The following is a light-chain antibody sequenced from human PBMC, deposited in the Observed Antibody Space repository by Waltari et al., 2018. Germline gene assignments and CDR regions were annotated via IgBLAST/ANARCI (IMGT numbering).Light chain of an antibody. CDR1: QSVSRA. V-gene: IGKV3-20*01. Sequence: EIVLTQSPGSLSSSPGERVILSCRASQSVSRALAWYQQKPAPAPRLLIFVASNRATGIPDRFSGSGSETDFSLTISRLEPEDFAVYYCQHYVRLPATFGRGTKVEIK. J-gene: IGKJ1*01. CDR2: VAS. CDR3: QHYVRLPAT.